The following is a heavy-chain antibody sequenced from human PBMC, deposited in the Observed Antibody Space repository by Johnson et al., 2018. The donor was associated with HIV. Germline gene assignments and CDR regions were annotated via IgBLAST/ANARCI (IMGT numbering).Heavy chain of an antibody. CDR1: GFTFSDYY. Sequence: QVQLVESGGGLVKPGGSLRLSCAASGFTFSDYYMSWIRQAPGKGLEWVSYISSSGSTIYYADSVKGRFTISRDNAKNSLYLQMNSLRAEDTAVYYCARDGRITIFGVVITPRNAFDIWGQGTMVTVSS. D-gene: IGHD3-3*01. J-gene: IGHJ3*02. V-gene: IGHV3-11*04. CDR3: ARDGRITIFGVVITPRNAFDI. CDR2: ISSSGSTI.